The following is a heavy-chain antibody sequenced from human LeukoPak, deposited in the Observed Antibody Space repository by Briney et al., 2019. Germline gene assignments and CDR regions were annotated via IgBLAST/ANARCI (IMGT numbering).Heavy chain of an antibody. Sequence: GGSLRLSCAASGFTFSSYAMSWVRQAPGKGLEWVSAISGSGGSTYYADSVKGRFTISRDNSKNTLYLQMNSLRAKDTAVYYCGKEMRYYDSSGYSQYYFDYWGQGTLVTVSS. D-gene: IGHD3-22*01. CDR1: GFTFSSYA. CDR3: GKEMRYYDSSGYSQYYFDY. J-gene: IGHJ4*02. CDR2: ISGSGGST. V-gene: IGHV3-23*01.